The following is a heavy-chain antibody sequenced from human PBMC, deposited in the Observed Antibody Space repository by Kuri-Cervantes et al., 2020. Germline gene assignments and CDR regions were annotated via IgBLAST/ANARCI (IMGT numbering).Heavy chain of an antibody. CDR2: IFHSGST. D-gene: IGHD2-2*01. V-gene: IGHV4-4*02. Sequence: SETLSLTCVVSGDSISSSNWWTWVRQPPGKGLEWIGEIFHSGSTNYNPSLKSRVTISVDTSKNQFSLKLSSVTAADTAVYYCARAPHCSSTSCSGDYFDYWGQGTLVTVSS. CDR3: ARAPHCSSTSCSGDYFDY. CDR1: GDSISSSNW. J-gene: IGHJ4*02.